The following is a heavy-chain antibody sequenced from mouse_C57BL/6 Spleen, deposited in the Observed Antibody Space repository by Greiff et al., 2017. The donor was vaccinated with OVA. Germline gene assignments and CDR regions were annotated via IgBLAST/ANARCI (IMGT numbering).Heavy chain of an antibody. Sequence: QVQLQQSGPGLVRPSQSLSITCTVSGFSLTSYGVHWVRQSPGKGLEWLGVIWRGGSTDYNAAFMSRLSITKDNSKSQVFFKMNSLQADDTAIYYCAIITTVVGYAMDYWGQGTSVTVSS. D-gene: IGHD1-1*01. CDR1: GFSLTSYG. V-gene: IGHV2-5*01. CDR3: AIITTVVGYAMDY. CDR2: IWRGGST. J-gene: IGHJ4*01.